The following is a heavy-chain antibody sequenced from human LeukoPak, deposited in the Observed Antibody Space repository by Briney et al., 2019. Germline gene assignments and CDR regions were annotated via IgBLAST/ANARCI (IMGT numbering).Heavy chain of an antibody. D-gene: IGHD6-13*01. CDR2: IYYTGST. J-gene: IGHJ4*02. CDR1: GGSMSSYY. Sequence: MPSETLSLTCTVSGGSMSSYYWSWIRQPPGKGLEYIGYIYYTGSTYYNPSLKSRVTISVDTSKRQFSLRLSSVSAADTAVYYCARDATAGNFDYWGQGTLVTVSS. CDR3: ARDATAGNFDY. V-gene: IGHV4-59*12.